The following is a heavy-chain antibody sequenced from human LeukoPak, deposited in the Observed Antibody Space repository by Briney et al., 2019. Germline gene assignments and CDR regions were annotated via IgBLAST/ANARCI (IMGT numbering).Heavy chain of an antibody. CDR3: ARESGPDFWSGYRYYFDY. D-gene: IGHD3-3*01. CDR2: ISYDGSNK. J-gene: IGHJ4*02. CDR1: GFTFSTYG. V-gene: IGHV3-30*19. Sequence: GGSLRLSCAASGFTFSTYGMHWVRQAPGKGLEWVAFISYDGSNKYYADSVKGRFTISRDNSKNTLYLQMNSLRAEDTAVYYCARESGPDFWSGYRYYFDYWGQGTLVTVSS.